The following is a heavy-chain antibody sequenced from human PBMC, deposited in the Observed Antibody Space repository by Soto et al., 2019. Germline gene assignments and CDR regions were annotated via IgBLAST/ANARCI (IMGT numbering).Heavy chain of an antibody. V-gene: IGHV3-33*01. CDR2: IWYDGSNK. J-gene: IGHJ6*02. Sequence: GGSLRLSCAASGFTFSSYGMHWVRQAPGKGLEWVAVIWYDGSNKYYADSVKGRFTISRDNSKNTLYLQMNSLRAEDMAVYYCARKNVPGKYYYYGMDVWGQGTTVTVSS. CDR3: ARKNVPGKYYYYGMDV. CDR1: GFTFSSYG.